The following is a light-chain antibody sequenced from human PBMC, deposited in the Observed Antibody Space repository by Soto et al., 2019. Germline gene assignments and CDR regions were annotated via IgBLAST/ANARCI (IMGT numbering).Light chain of an antibody. J-gene: IGKJ1*01. V-gene: IGKV2-28*01. CDR1: QSLLYSNGYNY. CDR2: LGS. Sequence: DIVLTQSPLSLPVTPGEPASISCRSSQSLLYSNGYNYLDWYLQKPGQSPQLLISLGSDRASGVPDRFSGSGSGTDFTLKISRVEAEDVGVYYCMQALQTPPAFGQGTKVEIK. CDR3: MQALQTPPA.